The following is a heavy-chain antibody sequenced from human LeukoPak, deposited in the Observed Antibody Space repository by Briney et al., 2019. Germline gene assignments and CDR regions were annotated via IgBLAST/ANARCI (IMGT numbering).Heavy chain of an antibody. D-gene: IGHD4-17*01. Sequence: GGSLRLSCAASGFTFSTYSMNWVRQAPGKGLEWVSSISSSSSYIHYADSLKGRFSISRDDAKNSLNLQMNSLRAEDTAVYYCAGINDYGDPTGAFDIWGQGTMVTVSS. CDR3: AGINDYGDPTGAFDI. V-gene: IGHV3-21*06. CDR1: GFTFSTYS. CDR2: ISSSSSYI. J-gene: IGHJ3*02.